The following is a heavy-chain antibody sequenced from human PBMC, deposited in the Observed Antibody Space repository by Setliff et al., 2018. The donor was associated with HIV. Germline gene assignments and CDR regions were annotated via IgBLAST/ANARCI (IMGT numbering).Heavy chain of an antibody. CDR2: IKEDGSEK. V-gene: IGHV3-7*03. J-gene: IGHJ6*03. CDR1: GFTFDTYW. CDR3: ARLGDTFAYYNYYYLDV. Sequence: GGSLRLSCAASGFTFDTYWLSWVRQAPGKGLEWVANIKEDGSEKYYVDSVKGRFTISRDNTMNSLYLQMNSLRAEDTAVYYCARLGDTFAYYNYYYLDVWGKGTTVTVSS. D-gene: IGHD3-10*01.